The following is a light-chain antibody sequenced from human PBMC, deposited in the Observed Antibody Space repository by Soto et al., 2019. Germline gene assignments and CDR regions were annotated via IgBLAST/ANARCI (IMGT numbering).Light chain of an antibody. CDR1: SSDVGGYNY. CDR2: EVS. Sequence: QSVLTQPASVSGSPGQSITISCTGTSSDVGGYNYVSWYQQHPGKAPKLMIYEVSNRPSGVSNRFSGSKSGNTASLTISGLQAEDEADYYCCSYVGASIYVFGTGTKVTVL. V-gene: IGLV2-14*01. J-gene: IGLJ1*01. CDR3: CSYVGASIYV.